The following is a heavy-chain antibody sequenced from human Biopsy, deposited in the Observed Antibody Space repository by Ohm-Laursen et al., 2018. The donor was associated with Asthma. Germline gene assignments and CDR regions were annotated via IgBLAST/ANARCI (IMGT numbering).Heavy chain of an antibody. D-gene: IGHD1-26*01. V-gene: IGHV3-30*18. J-gene: IGHJ4*02. CDR1: GFTFSNYG. Sequence: SLRLSCAASGFTFSNYGMHWVRQAPGKGLDWVAVISFDGSNKNYTDSVKGRFTISRDNSRNTLHLQMNSLRAEDTAVYYCAKDVFPGWELRRGPDYWGQGMLVTVSS. CDR3: AKDVFPGWELRRGPDY. CDR2: ISFDGSNK.